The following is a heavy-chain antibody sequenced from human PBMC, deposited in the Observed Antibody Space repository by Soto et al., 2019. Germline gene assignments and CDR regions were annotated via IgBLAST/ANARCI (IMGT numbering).Heavy chain of an antibody. CDR1: GFTFSSYR. D-gene: IGHD6-19*01. J-gene: IGHJ6*02. CDR3: AREGWQRLVAGNNYYYYYGMDV. Sequence: QPGGSLRLSCAASGFTFSSYRMNWVRQAPGKGLEWVSYISSSSSTIYYADSVKGRFTISRDNAKNSLYLQMNSLRDEDTAVYYCAREGWQRLVAGNNYYYYYGMDVWGQGTTVTVSS. V-gene: IGHV3-48*02. CDR2: ISSSSSTI.